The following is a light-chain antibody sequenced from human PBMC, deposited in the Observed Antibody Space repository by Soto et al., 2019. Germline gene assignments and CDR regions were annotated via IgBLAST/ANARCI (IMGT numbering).Light chain of an antibody. CDR2: TTS. Sequence: DIQMTQSPSSLSASVGDTVTITCRASQSIASYVNWYHQKPGKAPNLLIYTTSSLQSGVPSRFSGTRSGTDFTLTISSLQPEDFATYYGQQTYSTPFTFGQGTKLEI. V-gene: IGKV1-39*01. J-gene: IGKJ2*01. CDR1: QSIASY. CDR3: QQTYSTPFT.